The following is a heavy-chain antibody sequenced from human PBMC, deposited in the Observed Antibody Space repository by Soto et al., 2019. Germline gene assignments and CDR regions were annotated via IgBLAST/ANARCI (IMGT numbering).Heavy chain of an antibody. CDR3: ARDFYTMLVVVSDLFDF. CDR2: ISAYNGNT. V-gene: IGHV1-18*01. Sequence: ASVRVSCKASGYTFTSYVISWVRQAPGQGLEGRGWISAYNGNTNYAQKLQGRGTRTTDTSTSTAYRELRSLRSDDPAVYYCARDFYTMLVVVSDLFDFWGQGTMVTVSS. J-gene: IGHJ3*01. D-gene: IGHD3-22*01. CDR1: GYTFTSYV.